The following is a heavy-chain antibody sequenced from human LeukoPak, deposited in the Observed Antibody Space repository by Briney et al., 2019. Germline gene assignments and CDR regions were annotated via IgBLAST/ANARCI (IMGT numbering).Heavy chain of an antibody. V-gene: IGHV5-51*01. Sequence: GESLKISCKGSGYSFTNNWIGWVRQMPGKGLEWMGIIYPDDSDTTYSPSFQGQVTISADKSISTAYLQWSSLTASDTAIYYCARQRRGYRGYDFDYWGQGTQVTVSS. CDR3: ARQRRGYRGYDFDY. CDR1: GYSFTNNW. CDR2: IYPDDSDT. J-gene: IGHJ4*02. D-gene: IGHD5-12*01.